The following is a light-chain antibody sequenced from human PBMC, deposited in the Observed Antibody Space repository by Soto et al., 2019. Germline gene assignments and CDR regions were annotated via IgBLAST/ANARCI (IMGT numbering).Light chain of an antibody. CDR1: QSISDN. CDR2: RAS. J-gene: IGKJ5*01. V-gene: IGKV3-15*01. CDR3: QQYNIWPIT. Sequence: EVLMTQSPDTLYVSPGERVTLSCRASQSISDNLAWYQQKPGQGPMLLVYRASTRTLGIPARFSGSESGTEFTLTISSLQSEDFAVYYCQQYNIWPITFGQGTRLEIK.